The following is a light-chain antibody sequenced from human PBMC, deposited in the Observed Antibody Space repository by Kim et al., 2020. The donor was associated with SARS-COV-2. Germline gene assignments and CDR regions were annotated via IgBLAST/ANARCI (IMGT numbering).Light chain of an antibody. V-gene: IGLV1-51*01. CDR3: GAWDSSLDVLV. CDR1: GSNIGNNY. Sequence: GQKVTISCSGSGSNIGNNYVSWYQQLPGTAPKLLIYDNNERPSGIPDRFSGSKSGTSATLGITGLQTGDEADYYCGAWDSSLDVLVFGGGTQLTVL. J-gene: IGLJ2*01. CDR2: DNN.